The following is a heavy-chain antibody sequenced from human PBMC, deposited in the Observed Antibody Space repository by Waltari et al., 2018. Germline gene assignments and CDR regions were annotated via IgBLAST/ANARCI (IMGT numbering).Heavy chain of an antibody. D-gene: IGHD2-2*01. CDR2: ISYDGSNK. CDR1: GFTFSSYA. J-gene: IGHJ4*02. Sequence: QVQLVESGGGVVQPGRSLRLSCAASGFTFSSYAMHWVRQAPGKGREWVAVISYDGSNKYYADSVKGRFTISRDNSKNTLYLQMNSLRAEDTAVYYCARALSSSTSFFDYWGQGTLVTVSS. V-gene: IGHV3-30-3*01. CDR3: ARALSSSTSFFDY.